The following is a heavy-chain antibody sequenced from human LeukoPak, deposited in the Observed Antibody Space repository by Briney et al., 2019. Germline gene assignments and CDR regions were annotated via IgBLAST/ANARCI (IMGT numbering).Heavy chain of an antibody. V-gene: IGHV4-34*01. CDR3: ARALRTKNDY. CDR1: GGSFSGYY. CDR2: INHSGST. J-gene: IGHJ4*02. Sequence: SETLSLTCAVYGGSFSGYYWSWIRQPPGKGLEWIGEINHSGSTNNNPSLKSRVTISVDTSKNQFSLKLSSVTAGDTAVYYCARALRTKNDYWGQGTLVTASS. D-gene: IGHD1-14*01.